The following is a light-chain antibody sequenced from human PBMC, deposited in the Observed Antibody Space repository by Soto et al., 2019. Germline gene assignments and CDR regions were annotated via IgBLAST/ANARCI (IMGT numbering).Light chain of an antibody. CDR3: QQYSSYWT. Sequence: DIQMTQSPSTLSASVGDRVTITCRASQSISSWLAWYQQKPGKAPELLIYDASSLESGVPSRFSGSGSGTDFTLTISSLQPDDFATYYCQQYSSYWTFGQGTKVDI. J-gene: IGKJ1*01. V-gene: IGKV1-5*01. CDR2: DAS. CDR1: QSISSW.